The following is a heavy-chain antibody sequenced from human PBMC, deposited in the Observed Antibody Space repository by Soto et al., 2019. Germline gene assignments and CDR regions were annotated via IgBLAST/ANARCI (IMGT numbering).Heavy chain of an antibody. CDR2: IYYSGTT. Sequence: QVQLQESGPGLVKPSQTLSLTCTVSGGSISSGGYYWSWIRQHPGKGLEWIGYIYYSGTTYYNPSRKSRFTISVDTSKNQFSRKLSSVTAADTAVDYCARKGDGTLHDYWGQGTLVTVSS. J-gene: IGHJ4*02. V-gene: IGHV4-31*03. CDR3: ARKGDGTLHDY. CDR1: GGSISSGGYY.